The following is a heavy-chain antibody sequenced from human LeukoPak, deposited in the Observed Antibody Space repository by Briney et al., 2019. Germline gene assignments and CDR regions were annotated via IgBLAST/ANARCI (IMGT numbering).Heavy chain of an antibody. CDR3: ARTYCSSTSCYNVFDI. Sequence: SETLSLTCTVSGGSISSGGYYWSWIRQYPGKGLEWIGYIYYSGSTYYNPSLKSRVTISVDTSKNQFSLKLSSVTAAGTAVFYCARTYCSSTSCYNVFDIWGQGTMVTVSS. CDR1: GGSISSGGYY. D-gene: IGHD2-2*02. J-gene: IGHJ3*02. CDR2: IYYSGST. V-gene: IGHV4-31*03.